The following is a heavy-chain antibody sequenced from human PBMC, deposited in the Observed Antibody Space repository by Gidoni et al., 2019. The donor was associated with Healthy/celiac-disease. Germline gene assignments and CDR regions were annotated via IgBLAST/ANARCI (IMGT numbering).Heavy chain of an antibody. J-gene: IGHJ4*02. CDR2: IYHSGST. Sequence: CAVSGSSISSGYYWGWIRQPPGKGLEWIGSIYHSGSTYYNPSLKSRVTISVDTSKNQFSLKLSSVTAADTAVYYCARIDIVVVTATIDYWGQGTLVTVSS. CDR1: GSSISSGYY. V-gene: IGHV4-38-2*01. CDR3: ARIDIVVVTATIDY. D-gene: IGHD2-21*02.